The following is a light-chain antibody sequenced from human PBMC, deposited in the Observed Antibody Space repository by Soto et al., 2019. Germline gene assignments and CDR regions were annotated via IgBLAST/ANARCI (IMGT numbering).Light chain of an antibody. CDR3: QKSDFLPLT. CDR2: GAS. CDR1: QSVSRNY. V-gene: IGKV3-20*01. Sequence: EVVLTQSPGTLSLSPGDRATLSCRASQSVSRNYLAWYQQKPGQTPRILIFGASNRAADIPARFSASGSGTDFTLTISGLEHEDFAVYYCQKSDFLPLTFGGGTRL. J-gene: IGKJ4*01.